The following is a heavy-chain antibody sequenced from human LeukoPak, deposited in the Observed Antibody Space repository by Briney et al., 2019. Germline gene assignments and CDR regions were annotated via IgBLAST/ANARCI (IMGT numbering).Heavy chain of an antibody. V-gene: IGHV4-59*01. CDR3: ARDRVGATTGYFDL. D-gene: IGHD1-26*01. Sequence: SETLSLTCTVSGVSISSYYWSWIRQPPGKGLEWIGYIYYSGSTNYNPSLKSRVTISVDTSKNQFSLKLSSVTAADTAVYYCARDRVGATTGYFDLWGRGTLVTVSS. J-gene: IGHJ2*01. CDR1: GVSISSYY. CDR2: IYYSGST.